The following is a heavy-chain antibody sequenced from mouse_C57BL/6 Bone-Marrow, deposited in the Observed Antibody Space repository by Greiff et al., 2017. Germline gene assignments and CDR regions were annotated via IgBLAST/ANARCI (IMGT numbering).Heavy chain of an antibody. V-gene: IGHV1-63*01. CDR1: GYTFTNYW. J-gene: IGHJ4*01. CDR3: ARLNYDAMDY. CDR2: IYPGGGYT. Sequence: VKLVESGAELVRPGTSVKMSCKASGYTFTNYWIGWAKQRPGHGLEWIGDIYPGGGYTNYNEKFKGKATLTADKSSSTAYMQFSSLTSEDSAIYYCARLNYDAMDYWGQGTSVTVSS.